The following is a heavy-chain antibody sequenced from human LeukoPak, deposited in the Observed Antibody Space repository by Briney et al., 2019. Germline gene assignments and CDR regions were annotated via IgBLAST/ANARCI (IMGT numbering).Heavy chain of an antibody. V-gene: IGHV5-51*01. CDR3: ARRVGYSSGWYYFDY. CDR1: GYSFPSYW. Sequence: GESLKISCKGSGYSFPSYWIGWVRQMPGKGLEWMGIIYPGDSDTRYSPSFQGQVTISADKSISTAYLQWSSLKASDTAMYYCARRVGYSSGWYYFDYWGQGTLVTVSS. CDR2: IYPGDSDT. D-gene: IGHD6-19*01. J-gene: IGHJ4*02.